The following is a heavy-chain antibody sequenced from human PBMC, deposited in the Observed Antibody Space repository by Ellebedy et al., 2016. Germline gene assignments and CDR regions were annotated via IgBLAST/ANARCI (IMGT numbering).Heavy chain of an antibody. J-gene: IGHJ4*02. Sequence: ASVKVSXXASGYTFTSYDINWVRQATGQGLEWMGWMNPNSGNTGYAQKFQGRVTMTRNTSISTAYMDLSSLRSEDTAVYYCARGGVWSESPQSAYWGQGTLVTVSS. V-gene: IGHV1-8*01. D-gene: IGHD2-21*01. CDR2: MNPNSGNT. CDR3: ARGGVWSESPQSAY. CDR1: GYTFTSYD.